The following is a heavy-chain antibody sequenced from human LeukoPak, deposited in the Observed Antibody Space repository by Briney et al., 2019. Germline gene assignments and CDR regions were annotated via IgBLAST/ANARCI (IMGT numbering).Heavy chain of an antibody. CDR1: GGSPSGYY. V-gene: IGHV4-59*12. Sequence: PSETLSLTCTVSGGSPSGYYWSWIRQPPGKGLEWIAYIYYSGTTNYNPSLKSRVTISVDTSKNQFSLKLSSVTAADTAVYYCARGQGIMITFGGVEVDYWGQGTLVTVSS. J-gene: IGHJ4*02. D-gene: IGHD3-16*01. CDR3: ARGQGIMITFGGVEVDY. CDR2: IYYSGTT.